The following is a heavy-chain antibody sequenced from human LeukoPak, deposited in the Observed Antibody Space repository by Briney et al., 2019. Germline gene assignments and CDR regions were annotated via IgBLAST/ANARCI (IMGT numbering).Heavy chain of an antibody. CDR3: AREPPYYDILTGYYYYYGMDV. CDR1: GGSFSGYY. V-gene: IGHV4-34*01. CDR2: INHSGST. Sequence: PSETPSLTCAVYGGSFSGYYWSWIRQPPGKGLEWIGEINHSGSTNYNPSLKSRVTISVDTSKNQFSLKLSSVTAADTAVYYCAREPPYYDILTGYYYYYGMDVWGKGTTVTVSS. D-gene: IGHD3-9*01. J-gene: IGHJ6*04.